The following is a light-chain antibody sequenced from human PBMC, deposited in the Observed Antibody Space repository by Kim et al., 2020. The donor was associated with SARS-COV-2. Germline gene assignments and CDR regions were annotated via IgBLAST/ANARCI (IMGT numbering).Light chain of an antibody. V-gene: IGKV3-20*01. Sequence: TLSVSPGETATLACRARQTVASSHLAWYQHSPGQAPRLLVYSTSTRATGIPERFSGGGSGTDFTLTITRVEPEDFVVYYCQHMSTFGQGTKVDIK. J-gene: IGKJ1*01. CDR1: QTVASSH. CDR2: STS. CDR3: QHMST.